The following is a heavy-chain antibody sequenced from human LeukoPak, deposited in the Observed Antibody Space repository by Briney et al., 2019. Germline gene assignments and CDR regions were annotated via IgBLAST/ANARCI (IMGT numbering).Heavy chain of an antibody. V-gene: IGHV1-46*01. CDR3: ARDSGGWYKHAFDI. D-gene: IGHD6-19*01. J-gene: IGHJ3*02. CDR2: INPSDTST. Sequence: ASVKVSCKASGYTFTSYYMHWVRQAPGQGLEWMAIINPSDTSTTYAQKFQGRVTMTKDTSTSTVYTELSSLRSEDTAVYYCARDSGGWYKHAFDIWGQGTMVTVSS. CDR1: GYTFTSYY.